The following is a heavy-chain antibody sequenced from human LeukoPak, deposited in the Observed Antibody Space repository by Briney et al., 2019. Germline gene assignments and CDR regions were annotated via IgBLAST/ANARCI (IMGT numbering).Heavy chain of an antibody. CDR1: GFTFSSYA. J-gene: IGHJ4*02. V-gene: IGHV3-23*01. CDR2: ISGSGDTT. CDR3: AKDLGNIVVVVAATSY. D-gene: IGHD2-15*01. Sequence: GGSLRLSCAASGFTFSSYAISWVRQAPGKGLEWVSSISGSGDTTYYADPVKGRFTISRDNSKNTLYLQMNSLRAEDTAVYYCAKDLGNIVVVVAATSYWGQGTLVTVSS.